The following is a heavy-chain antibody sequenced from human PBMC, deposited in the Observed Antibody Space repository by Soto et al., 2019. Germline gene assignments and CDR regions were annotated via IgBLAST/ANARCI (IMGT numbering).Heavy chain of an antibody. CDR3: AKDTYIIVGCTLIDF. J-gene: IGHJ4*02. CDR1: GFTFDDYA. D-gene: IGHD1-26*01. Sequence: EVHLVESGGGLVQPGRSLRLSCAASGFTFDDYAMHWVRQAPGKGLEWVSGISWNSDSTGYADSVKGRFTISRDNAKNSLFLQMNSLRAEDTALYFYAKDTYIIVGCTLIDFWGRGTLVSVSA. V-gene: IGHV3-9*01. CDR2: ISWNSDST.